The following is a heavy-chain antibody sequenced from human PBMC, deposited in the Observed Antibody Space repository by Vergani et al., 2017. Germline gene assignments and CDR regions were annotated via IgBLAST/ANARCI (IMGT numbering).Heavy chain of an antibody. CDR2: ISGSGGST. Sequence: EVQLLESGGGLVQPGGSLRLSCAASGFTFSSYAMSWVRQAPGKGLEWVSAISGSGGSTYYADSVKGRFTISRDNSKNTLYLQMNSLRAEDTAVYYCARDSGYSSGWYVFDYWGQGTLVTVSS. J-gene: IGHJ4*02. V-gene: IGHV3-23*01. CDR1: GFTFSSYA. CDR3: ARDSGYSSGWYVFDY. D-gene: IGHD6-19*01.